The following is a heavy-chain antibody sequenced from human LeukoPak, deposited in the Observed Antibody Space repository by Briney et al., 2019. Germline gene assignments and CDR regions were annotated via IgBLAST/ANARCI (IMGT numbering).Heavy chain of an antibody. Sequence: ASVKVSRKASGYTFTGYYMHWVRQAPGQGLEWMGWINPNSGGTNYAQKFQGRVTMTRDTSISTAYMELSRLRSDDTAVYYCARRYCSGGSCHWSFDYWGQGTLVTVSS. D-gene: IGHD2-15*01. CDR1: GYTFTGYY. V-gene: IGHV1-2*02. J-gene: IGHJ4*02. CDR2: INPNSGGT. CDR3: ARRYCSGGSCHWSFDY.